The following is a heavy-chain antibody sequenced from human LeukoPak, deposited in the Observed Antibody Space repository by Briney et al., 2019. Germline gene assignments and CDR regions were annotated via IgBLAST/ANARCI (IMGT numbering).Heavy chain of an antibody. CDR1: VYSISSGYY. D-gene: IGHD6-13*01. V-gene: IGHV4-38-2*02. CDR2: IYHSGST. J-gene: IGHJ5*02. CDR3: ARSAATGTHNWFDP. Sequence: SETLSLTCTVSVYSISSGYYWGWIRQPPGKGLEWIGSIYHSGSTYYNPSLKSRVTISVDTSKNQFSLKLSSVTAADTAVYYCARSAATGTHNWFDPWGQGTLVTVSS.